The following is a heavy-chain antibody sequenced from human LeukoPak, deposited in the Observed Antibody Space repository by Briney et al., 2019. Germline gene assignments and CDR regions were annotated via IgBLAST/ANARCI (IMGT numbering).Heavy chain of an antibody. CDR2: INHSGST. Sequence: SETLSLTCAVYGGSFSGYYWSWIRQPPGKGLEWIGEINHSGSTNYNPSLKSRVTISVDTSKNQSSLKLSSVTATDTAVYYCAREGYDSSGYYTMVDYWGQGTLVTVSS. CDR3: AREGYDSSGYYTMVDY. J-gene: IGHJ4*02. CDR1: GGSFSGYY. D-gene: IGHD3-22*01. V-gene: IGHV4-34*01.